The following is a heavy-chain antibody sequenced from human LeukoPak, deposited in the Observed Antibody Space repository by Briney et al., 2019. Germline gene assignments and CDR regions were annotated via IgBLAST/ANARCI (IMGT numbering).Heavy chain of an antibody. V-gene: IGHV3-48*03. CDR3: AVGAKGNDY. CDR1: GFTFSSYE. J-gene: IGHJ4*02. D-gene: IGHD1-26*01. CDR2: ISSSGSTI. Sequence: PGGSLRLSCAASGFTFSSYEMNWVRQAPGKGLEWVSYISSSGSTIYYADSVKGRFTISRDNAKNSLYLQMNSLRAEDTAVSYCAVGAKGNDYWGQGTLVTVSS.